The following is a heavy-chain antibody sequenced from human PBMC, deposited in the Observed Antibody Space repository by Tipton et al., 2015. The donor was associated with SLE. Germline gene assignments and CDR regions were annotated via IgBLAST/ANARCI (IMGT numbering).Heavy chain of an antibody. CDR1: GGSISSDDYY. D-gene: IGHD5-12*01. V-gene: IGHV4-31*03. CDR3: ATSGYDSLSWFDP. CDR2: MSYSGST. J-gene: IGHJ5*02. Sequence: LRLSCTVSGGSISSDDYYWTWIRQHPGKGLEWIGHMSYSGSTYYNPSLKSRITISVDTSKNHFSLKLSSVTAADTAVYYCATSGYDSLSWFDPWGQGTPVTVSS.